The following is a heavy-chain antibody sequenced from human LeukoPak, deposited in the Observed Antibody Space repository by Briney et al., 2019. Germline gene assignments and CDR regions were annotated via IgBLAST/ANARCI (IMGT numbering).Heavy chain of an antibody. V-gene: IGHV3-23*01. CDR3: AKGSSGYFLDY. CDR2: ISNDGGGT. Sequence: GGSLRLSCAASGFIFSSYGLTWVRQAPGKGLEWVSSISNDGGGTTYADFVQGRFTISRDDSKNTVFLQMNSLRAEDTALYYCAKGSSGYFLDYWGQGTLVTVSS. D-gene: IGHD3-22*01. CDR1: GFIFSSYG. J-gene: IGHJ4*02.